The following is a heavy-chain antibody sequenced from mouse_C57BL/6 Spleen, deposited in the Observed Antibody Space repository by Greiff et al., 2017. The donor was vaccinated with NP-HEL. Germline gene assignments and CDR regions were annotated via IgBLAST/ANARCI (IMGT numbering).Heavy chain of an antibody. D-gene: IGHD2-1*01. Sequence: EVQLVESGGGLVQPGGSLSLSCAASGFTFTDYYMSWVRQPPGKALEWLGFIRHTANGYTTVYSASVKGRFTISRDTSQSILYLQMNALRAEDSATYYCARYSNYDYFDDWGQGTTLTVSS. CDR2: IRHTANGYTT. CDR1: GFTFTDYY. J-gene: IGHJ2*01. V-gene: IGHV7-3*01. CDR3: ARYSNYDYFDD.